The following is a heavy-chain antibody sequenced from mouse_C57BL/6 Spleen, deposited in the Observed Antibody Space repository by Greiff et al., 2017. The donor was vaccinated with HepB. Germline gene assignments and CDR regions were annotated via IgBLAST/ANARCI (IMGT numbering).Heavy chain of an antibody. D-gene: IGHD2-4*01. CDR2: ISSGGSYT. Sequence: EVQLVESGGDLVKPGGSLKLSCAASGFTFSSYGMSWVRQTPDKRLEWVATISSGGSYTYYPDSVKGRFTISRDNAKNTLYLQMSSLKSEDTAMYYCARQEGSYYDYDGFDYWGQGTTLTVSS. CDR1: GFTFSSYG. J-gene: IGHJ2*01. CDR3: ARQEGSYYDYDGFDY. V-gene: IGHV5-6*01.